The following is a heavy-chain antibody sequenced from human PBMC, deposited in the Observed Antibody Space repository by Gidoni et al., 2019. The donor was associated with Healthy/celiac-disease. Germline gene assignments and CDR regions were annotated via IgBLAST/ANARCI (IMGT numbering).Heavy chain of an antibody. CDR3: AVGYCSSTSCPRAFDI. CDR1: GYSFTSYW. D-gene: IGHD2-2*01. CDR2: IYPGDSDT. Sequence: EVQLVQSGAEVKKPGESLKISCKGSGYSFTSYWIGWVRQMPGKGLEWMGIIYPGDSDTRYSPSFQGQVTISADKSISTAYLQWSSLKASDTAMYYCAVGYCSSTSCPRAFDIWGQGTMVTVSS. V-gene: IGHV5-51*01. J-gene: IGHJ3*02.